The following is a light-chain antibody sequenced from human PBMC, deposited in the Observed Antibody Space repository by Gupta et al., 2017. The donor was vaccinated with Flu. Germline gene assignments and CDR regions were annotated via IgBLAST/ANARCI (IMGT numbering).Light chain of an antibody. J-gene: IGKJ2*03. Sequence: DIVMTQSPDSLAVSLGERATINCKSSQSVLYSANDKNYLAWYQQKPGQPPKLLIYWASTRESGIPDRFSGSGSGTDFTLTISSLQTEDVAVYYCQQFSSTPYSFGRGTKLAIK. CDR1: QSVLYSANDKNY. CDR2: WAS. CDR3: QQFSSTPYS. V-gene: IGKV4-1*01.